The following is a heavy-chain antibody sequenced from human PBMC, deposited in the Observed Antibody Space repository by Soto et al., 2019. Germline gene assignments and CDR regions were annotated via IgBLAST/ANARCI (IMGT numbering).Heavy chain of an antibody. CDR3: ASRTNVEMATLGHY. Sequence: PGGSLRLSCAASGFTFSSYWMHWVRQAPGKGLVWVSRINSDGSSTSYADSVKGRFTISRDNAKNTLYLQMNSLRAEDTAVYYCASRTNVEMATLGHYWGQGTLVTVSS. V-gene: IGHV3-74*01. D-gene: IGHD5-12*01. CDR2: INSDGSST. J-gene: IGHJ4*02. CDR1: GFTFSSYW.